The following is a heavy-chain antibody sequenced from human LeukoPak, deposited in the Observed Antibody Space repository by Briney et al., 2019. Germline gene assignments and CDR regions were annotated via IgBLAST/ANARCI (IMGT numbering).Heavy chain of an antibody. CDR3: ARFTKDNSSPLY. J-gene: IGHJ4*02. D-gene: IGHD6-6*01. Sequence: GESLKISCKGSVYSFTTYWIGWVGQLPRKGLEWVRIIYPRASDTMYSPSFKGQVTISADKSISTAYLQWSSLQASDTAMYYCARFTKDNSSPLYWGQGTLVTVSS. CDR2: IYPRASDT. CDR1: VYSFTTYW. V-gene: IGHV5-51*01.